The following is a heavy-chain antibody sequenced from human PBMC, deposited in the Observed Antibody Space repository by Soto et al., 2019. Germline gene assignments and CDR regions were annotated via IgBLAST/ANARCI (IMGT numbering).Heavy chain of an antibody. V-gene: IGHV3-48*03. J-gene: IGHJ6*02. CDR3: ARRTSMDV. Sequence: DVQLVDAGGGLVQPGGSLRLSCVASGYTFSRYEMNWVRQAPGKGLEWVAYIDRSGSTTFYADSVRGRFTISRDNAKDSMYLQMNSLRPEDTAGYYCARRTSMDVWGQGTTVTVSS. CDR1: GYTFSRYE. CDR2: IDRSGSTT.